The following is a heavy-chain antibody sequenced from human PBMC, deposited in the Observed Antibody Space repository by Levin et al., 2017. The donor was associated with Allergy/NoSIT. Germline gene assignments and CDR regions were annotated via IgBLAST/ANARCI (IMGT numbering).Heavy chain of an antibody. V-gene: IGHV3-11*05. CDR1: GFTFGDYY. CDR3: ARALSYCGRDCAAGY. D-gene: IGHD2-21*02. Sequence: GGSLRLSCAASGFTFGDYYMNWIRQAPGKGLEWVSYISSSSSYTDYADSVKGRFTISRDNAKNSLYLQINSLRAEDTAVYYCARALSYCGRDCAAGYWGQGTLVTVSS. CDR2: ISSSSSYT. J-gene: IGHJ4*02.